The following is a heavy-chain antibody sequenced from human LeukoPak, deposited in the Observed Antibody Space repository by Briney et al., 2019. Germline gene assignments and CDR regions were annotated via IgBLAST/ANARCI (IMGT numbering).Heavy chain of an antibody. Sequence: GTSVKVSCKASGFTFTSSAVQWVRQARGQRLEWIGWIVVGSGNTNYAQKFQERVTITRDMSTSTAYMELSSLRSEDPPVYYCAADNSTPDAFDIWGQGTMVTVSS. CDR1: GFTFTSSA. CDR2: IVVGSGNT. D-gene: IGHD2-21*01. J-gene: IGHJ3*02. V-gene: IGHV1-58*01. CDR3: AADNSTPDAFDI.